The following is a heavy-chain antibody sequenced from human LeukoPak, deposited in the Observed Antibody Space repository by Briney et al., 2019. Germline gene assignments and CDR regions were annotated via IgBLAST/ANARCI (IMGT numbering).Heavy chain of an antibody. J-gene: IGHJ6*02. Sequence: GGSLRLSCAASGFTFSSYAMSWVRQAPGKGLEWVSAISSSGGSTYYADSVKGRFTISRDNSKNTLYLQMNSLRAEDTAVHYCARHGTPSLLYYDFWSGYYRYGVDVWGQGTTVTVSS. CDR1: GFTFSSYA. V-gene: IGHV3-23*01. CDR2: ISSSGGST. CDR3: ARHGTPSLLYYDFWSGYYRYGVDV. D-gene: IGHD3-3*01.